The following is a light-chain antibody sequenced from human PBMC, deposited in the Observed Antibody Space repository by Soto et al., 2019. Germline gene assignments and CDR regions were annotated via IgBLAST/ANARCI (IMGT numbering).Light chain of an antibody. Sequence: EVLMTQSPDTLYVSPGERVTLSCRASQSISDKLAWYQQKPGQGPRLLIHGASTRAPGFPARFSGSGSGTDFTLTISSLKSEDFAVYYCQQYNNWPWTFGQGTKVDIK. CDR3: QQYNNWPWT. CDR1: QSISDK. J-gene: IGKJ1*01. CDR2: GAS. V-gene: IGKV3-15*01.